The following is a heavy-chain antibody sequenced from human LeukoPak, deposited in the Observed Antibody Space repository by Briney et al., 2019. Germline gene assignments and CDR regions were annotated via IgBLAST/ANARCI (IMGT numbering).Heavy chain of an antibody. CDR1: GGSISYYY. CDR2: IYYSGST. Sequence: SETLPLTCTVSGGSISYYYWSWIRQPPGKGLEWIGYIYYSGSTNYNPSLKSRVIISVDTSKNQFSLKLSSVTAADTAVYYCARGAYCGGDCGVDYWGQGTLVTVSS. CDR3: ARGAYCGGDCGVDY. J-gene: IGHJ4*02. D-gene: IGHD2-21*02. V-gene: IGHV4-59*01.